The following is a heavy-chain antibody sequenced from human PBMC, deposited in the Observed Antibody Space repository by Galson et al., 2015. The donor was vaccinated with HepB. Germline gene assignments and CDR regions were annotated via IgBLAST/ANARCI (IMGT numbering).Heavy chain of an antibody. CDR1: GFTLSTYS. D-gene: IGHD6-19*01. CDR3: ARDFSGWSRDY. V-gene: IGHV3-21*01. Sequence: SLRLSCAASGFTLSTYSMSWVRQAPGKGLEWVSSLSRSGYINYADLVKGRFTISRDNAKNSLYLQMNSLRAEDTAVYYCARDFSGWSRDYWGQGTLVTVSS. CDR2: LSRSGYI. J-gene: IGHJ4*02.